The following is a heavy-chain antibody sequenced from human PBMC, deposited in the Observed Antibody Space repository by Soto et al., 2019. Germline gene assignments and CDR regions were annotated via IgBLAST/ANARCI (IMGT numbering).Heavy chain of an antibody. Sequence: GGSLRLSCAASGFTFSSYAMSWVRQAPGKGLEWVSAISGSGGSTYYADSVKGRFTISRDNSKNTLYLQMNSLGAEDTAVYYCAKPGPRVRVLYYFDYWGQGTLVTVSS. CDR1: GFTFSSYA. CDR2: ISGSGGST. CDR3: AKPGPRVRVLYYFDY. V-gene: IGHV3-23*01. J-gene: IGHJ4*02. D-gene: IGHD3-10*01.